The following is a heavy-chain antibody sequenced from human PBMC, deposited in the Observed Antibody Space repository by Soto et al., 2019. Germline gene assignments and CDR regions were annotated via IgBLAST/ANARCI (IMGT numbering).Heavy chain of an antibody. D-gene: IGHD3-22*01. Sequence: PSETLSLTCTVSGGSISSSSYYWGWIRQPPGKGLEWIGSIYYSGSTYYNPSLKSRVTISVDTSKNQFSLKLSSVTAADTAVYYCARQGEGYYYDSSGYYAFDIWGQGTMVT. CDR2: IYYSGST. CDR3: ARQGEGYYYDSSGYYAFDI. V-gene: IGHV4-39*01. CDR1: GGSISSSSYY. J-gene: IGHJ3*02.